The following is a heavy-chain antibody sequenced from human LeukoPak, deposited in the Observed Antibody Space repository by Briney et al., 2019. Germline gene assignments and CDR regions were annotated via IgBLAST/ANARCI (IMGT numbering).Heavy chain of an antibody. CDR1: GGSISSYY. D-gene: IGHD3-10*01. Sequence: PSETLSLTCTVSGGSISSYYWSWIRQPPGKGLEWIGDIYYSGSTNYNPSLKSRVTISVDTSKNQFSLELSSVTAADTAVYYCARDHGELGPYHFDYWGQGTLVTVSS. J-gene: IGHJ4*02. V-gene: IGHV4-59*01. CDR2: IYYSGST. CDR3: ARDHGELGPYHFDY.